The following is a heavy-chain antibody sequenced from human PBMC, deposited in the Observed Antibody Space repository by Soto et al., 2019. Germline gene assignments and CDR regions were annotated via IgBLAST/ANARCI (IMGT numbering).Heavy chain of an antibody. CDR1: GFTFSSYA. Sequence: EVQLLESGGGLVQPGGSLRLSCAASGFTFSSYAMSWVRQAPGKGLEWVSAISGSGGSTYYADSVKGRFTISRDNSKNTLYLQMNSLRGEETAVYYCAKANGGYCSSTSCPNYYYYYGMDVWGQETTVTVS. CDR3: AKANGGYCSSTSCPNYYYYYGMDV. J-gene: IGHJ6*02. D-gene: IGHD2-2*01. V-gene: IGHV3-23*01. CDR2: ISGSGGST.